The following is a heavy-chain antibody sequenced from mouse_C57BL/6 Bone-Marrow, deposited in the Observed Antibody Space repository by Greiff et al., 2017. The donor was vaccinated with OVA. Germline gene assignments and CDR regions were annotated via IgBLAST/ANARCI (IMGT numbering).Heavy chain of an antibody. V-gene: IGHV5-16*01. J-gene: IGHJ1*03. D-gene: IGHD2-5*01. CDR3: ARGPYSKIFYWYFDV. CDR2: INYDGSST. CDR1: GFTFSDYY. Sequence: DVQLVESEGGLVQPGSSMKLSCTASGFTFSDYYMAWVRQVPEKGLEWVANINYDGSSTYYLDSLKSRFIISRDNAKNILYLQMSSLKSEDTATYYCARGPYSKIFYWYFDVWGTGTTVTVSS.